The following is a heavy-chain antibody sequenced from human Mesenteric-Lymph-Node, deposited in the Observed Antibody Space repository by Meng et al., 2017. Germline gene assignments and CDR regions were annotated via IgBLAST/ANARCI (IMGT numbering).Heavy chain of an antibody. CDR2: TYYRSKYYN. V-gene: IGHV6-1*01. CDR1: GDSVSSNSAA. CDR3: GRGGGSYYHFDY. Sequence: QVQLPQSGPGLVKPSQTLSLTWAISGDSVSSNSAAWNWIRQSPSRGLEWLGRTYYRSKYYNDYALSVKSRITINPDTSKNQFSLQLNSVTPEDTAVYYCGRGGGSYYHFDYWGQGTLVTVSS. J-gene: IGHJ4*02. D-gene: IGHD1-26*01.